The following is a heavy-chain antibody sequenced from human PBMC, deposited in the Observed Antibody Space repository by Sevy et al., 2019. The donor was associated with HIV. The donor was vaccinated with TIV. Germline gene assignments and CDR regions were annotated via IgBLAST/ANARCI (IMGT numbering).Heavy chain of an antibody. CDR1: GFAFYEYS. CDR2: LSFGCGKI. D-gene: IGHD2-8*01. CDR3: AREGCSRPHDY. Sequence: GGSLRLSCAASGFAFYEYSMSWIRQAPGKGLEWVATLSFGCGKIYYADSVKGRFTISRDNSKNSFNLQMDNLRVEDTALYYCAREGCSRPHDYWGQGTRVTVSS. V-gene: IGHV3-23*01. J-gene: IGHJ4*02.